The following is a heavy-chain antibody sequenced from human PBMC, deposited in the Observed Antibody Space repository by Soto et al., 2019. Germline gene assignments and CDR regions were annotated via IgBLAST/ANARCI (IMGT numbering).Heavy chain of an antibody. CDR2: ISYDGSNK. D-gene: IGHD2-2*01. CDR1: GFTFSSYG. Sequence: QVQLVESGGGVVQPGRSLRLSCAASGFTFSSYGMHWVRQAPGKGLEWVAVISYDGSNKYYADSVKGRFTISRDNSKNTLDLQMNSLRAEDMAVYYSAKDSEYQLLWEGEYYFDFWGQGTLVTVSS. V-gene: IGHV3-30*18. CDR3: AKDSEYQLLWEGEYYFDF. J-gene: IGHJ4*02.